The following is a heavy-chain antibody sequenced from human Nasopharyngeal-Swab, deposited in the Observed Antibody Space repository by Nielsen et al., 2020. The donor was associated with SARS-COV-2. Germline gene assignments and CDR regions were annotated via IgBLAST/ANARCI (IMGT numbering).Heavy chain of an antibody. D-gene: IGHD6-13*01. CDR3: ARGGLDSSSWYGYYFDY. V-gene: IGHV3-30*04. Sequence: GGSLRLSCSASGFTFSSYAMHCVRRAPGKGLEWVAVISYDGSNKYYADSVKGRFTISRDNSKNTLYLQMNSLRAEDTAVYYCARGGLDSSSWYGYYFDYWGQGTLVTVSS. CDR2: ISYDGSNK. J-gene: IGHJ4*02. CDR1: GFTFSSYA.